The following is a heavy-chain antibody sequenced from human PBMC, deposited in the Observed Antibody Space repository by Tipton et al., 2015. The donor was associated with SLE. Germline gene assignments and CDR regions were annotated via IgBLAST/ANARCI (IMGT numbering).Heavy chain of an antibody. Sequence: TLSLTCIVSGGSISSDYWSWIRQPPGKGLEWIGYFDYSGSTNYNPSLKSRVTISADTSKNQFSLKLSSVSATDTAVYYCARGPNCLDYWGQGALVTVSS. CDR1: GGSISSDY. CDR3: ARGPNCLDY. J-gene: IGHJ4*02. V-gene: IGHV4-59*08. CDR2: FDYSGST. D-gene: IGHD2-21*01.